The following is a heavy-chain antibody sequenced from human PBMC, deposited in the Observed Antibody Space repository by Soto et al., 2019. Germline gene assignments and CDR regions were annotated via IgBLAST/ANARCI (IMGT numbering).Heavy chain of an antibody. CDR1: GFTFGDYA. Sequence: PGGSLRLSCTASGFTFGDYAMSWVRQAPGKGLEWVGFIRSKAYGGTTEYAASVKGRFTISRDDSKSIAYLQMNSLKTEDTAVYYCTRPMTAGSVGDAFDIWGQGTMVTVSS. J-gene: IGHJ3*02. CDR3: TRPMTAGSVGDAFDI. V-gene: IGHV3-49*04. CDR2: IRSKAYGGTT. D-gene: IGHD2-21*02.